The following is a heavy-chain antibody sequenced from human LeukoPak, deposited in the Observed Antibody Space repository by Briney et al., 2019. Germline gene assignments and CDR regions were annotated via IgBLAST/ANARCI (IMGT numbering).Heavy chain of an antibody. CDR3: ARGDCSSTSCQGVEISYYYYGMDV. Sequence: GGSLRLSCAASGFTFSSYAMGWVRQAPGKGLEWVSVIYSGGSTYYADSVKGRFTISRHNSKNTLYLQMNSLRAEDTAVYYCARGDCSSTSCQGVEISYYYYGMDVWGQGTTVTVSS. CDR2: IYSGGST. D-gene: IGHD2-2*01. J-gene: IGHJ6*02. V-gene: IGHV3-53*04. CDR1: GFTFSSYA.